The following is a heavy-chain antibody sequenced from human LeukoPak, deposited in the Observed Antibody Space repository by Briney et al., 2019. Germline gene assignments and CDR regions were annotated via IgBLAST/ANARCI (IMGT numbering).Heavy chain of an antibody. CDR2: ISYDGSNK. V-gene: IGHV3-30*04. Sequence: QTGGSLRLSCAASGFTFSSYAMHWVRQAPGKGLKWVAVISYDGSNKYYADSVKGRFTISRDNSKNTLYLQMNSLRAEDTAVYYCAREDDEGPNWFDPWGQGTLVTVSS. CDR3: AREDDEGPNWFDP. J-gene: IGHJ5*02. CDR1: GFTFSSYA.